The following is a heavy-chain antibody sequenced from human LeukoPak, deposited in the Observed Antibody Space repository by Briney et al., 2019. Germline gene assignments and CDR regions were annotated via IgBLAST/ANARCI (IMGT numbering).Heavy chain of an antibody. CDR3: AREGNTGSQEGMDV. D-gene: IGHD1-26*01. V-gene: IGHV3-53*01. Sequence: GGSLRLSCAASGFTVSSNHMSWVRQAPGRGLEWVSVIYSGGSTYYADSVKGRFTISRDSSKNMLYLQMNSLRAEDTAVYYCAREGNTGSQEGMDVWGQGTTVTVSS. CDR2: IYSGGST. CDR1: GFTVSSNH. J-gene: IGHJ6*02.